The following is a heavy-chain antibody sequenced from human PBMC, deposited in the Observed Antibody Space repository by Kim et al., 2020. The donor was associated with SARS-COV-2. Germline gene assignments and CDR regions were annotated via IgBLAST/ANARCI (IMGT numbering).Heavy chain of an antibody. Sequence: NPSLKSRVPISVDTSKNQFSLKLSSVTAADTAVYYCARVLTAMVMYYFDYWGQGTLVTVSS. CDR3: ARVLTAMVMYYFDY. J-gene: IGHJ4*02. D-gene: IGHD5-18*01. V-gene: IGHV4-59*01.